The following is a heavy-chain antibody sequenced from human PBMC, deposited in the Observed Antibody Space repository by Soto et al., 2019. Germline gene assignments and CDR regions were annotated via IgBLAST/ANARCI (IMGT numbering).Heavy chain of an antibody. CDR2: ISGSGGRT. D-gene: IGHD2-21*02. CDR3: AKDCSGDYFVKWFEP. J-gene: IGHJ5*02. CDR1: VFTFSSYW. Sequence: HPGGSLRLSCAASVFTFSSYWMSWVRQAPGKGLEWVSNISGSGGRTYYADSVKGRFTISRDNSKNTLYLQMNSLRAEDTAVYYCAKDCSGDYFVKWFEPWGQGTLVTVSS. V-gene: IGHV3-23*01.